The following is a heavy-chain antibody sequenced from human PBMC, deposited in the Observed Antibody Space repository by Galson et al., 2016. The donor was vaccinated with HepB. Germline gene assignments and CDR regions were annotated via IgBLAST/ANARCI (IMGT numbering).Heavy chain of an antibody. CDR2: ISYDGSNQ. J-gene: IGHJ6*02. Sequence: SLRLSCAASGFSFSYTGMHWVRQAPGKGLEWVAVISYDGSNQYYADSVSGRFTISRDHSKNTLYLQMNSLRVEDTAMYYCTKGNNHYYYGVEVWGQGTTVTVSS. CDR3: TKGNNHYYYGVEV. CDR1: GFSFSYTG. D-gene: IGHD1-14*01. V-gene: IGHV3-30*18.